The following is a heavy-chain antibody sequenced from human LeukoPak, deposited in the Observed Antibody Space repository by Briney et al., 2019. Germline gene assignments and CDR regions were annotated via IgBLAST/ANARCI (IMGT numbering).Heavy chain of an antibody. Sequence: GGSLRLSCAASGFTFSSYRMSWVRQAPGKGLEWVANIKQDGSEKYYVDSVKGRFTISRDNAKNSLYLQMNSLRAEDTAVYYCARVAYYDYVWGSYRSYYFDYWGQGTLVTVSS. V-gene: IGHV3-7*01. D-gene: IGHD3-16*02. CDR3: ARVAYYDYVWGSYRSYYFDY. CDR1: GFTFSSYR. CDR2: IKQDGSEK. J-gene: IGHJ4*02.